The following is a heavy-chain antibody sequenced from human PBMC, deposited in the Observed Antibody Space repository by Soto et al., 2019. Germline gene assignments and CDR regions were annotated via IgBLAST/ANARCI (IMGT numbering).Heavy chain of an antibody. CDR1: GFTFSSYW. Sequence: EVQVVESGGGLVQPGGSLRLSCVVSGFTFSSYWMHWVRQAPGKGLVCVSWINGGGRRTENADSVKGRFTISRDNAKNMLYLLLHIIGDGDTAVYYCARGTIRGQGTRVTVSS. CDR3: ARGTI. D-gene: IGHD3-3*01. J-gene: IGHJ4*02. CDR2: INGGGRRT. V-gene: IGHV3-74*01.